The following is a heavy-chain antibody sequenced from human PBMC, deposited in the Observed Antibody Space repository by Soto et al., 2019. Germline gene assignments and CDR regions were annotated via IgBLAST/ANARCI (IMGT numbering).Heavy chain of an antibody. CDR2: ITGSGGST. V-gene: IGHV3-23*01. D-gene: IGHD4-4*01. J-gene: IGHJ4*02. Sequence: GGSLRLSCAASGFTFSSYVMSWVRQAPGKGLEWVSTITGSGGSTYYADSVKGRFTISRDDSKNTLYLQMNSLRAEDTAVYYCAKVGGLTPYRHLDYWGQGTLVTVSS. CDR1: GFTFSSYV. CDR3: AKVGGLTPYRHLDY.